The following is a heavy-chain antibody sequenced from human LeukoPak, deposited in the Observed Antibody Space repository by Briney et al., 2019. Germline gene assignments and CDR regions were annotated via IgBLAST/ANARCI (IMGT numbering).Heavy chain of an antibody. J-gene: IGHJ4*02. V-gene: IGHV3-53*01. CDR2: IYSGGST. D-gene: IGHD3-22*01. Sequence: PGGSLRLSCAASGFTVSSNYMSWVRQAPGKGLEWVSVIYSGGSTYYADSVKGRFTISRDNSKNTLYLQMNSLRAEDTAVYYCARVSGHPDYYDSSGYVGYWGQGTLATVSS. CDR3: ARVSGHPDYYDSSGYVGY. CDR1: GFTVSSNY.